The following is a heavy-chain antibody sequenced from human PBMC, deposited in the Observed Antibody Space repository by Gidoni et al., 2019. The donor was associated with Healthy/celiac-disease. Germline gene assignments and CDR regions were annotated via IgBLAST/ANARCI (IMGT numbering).Heavy chain of an antibody. CDR1: GGSFSGYY. Sequence: QVQLQQWGAGLLKPSETLSLTCAVYGGSFSGYYWSWIRQPPGKGLEWIGEINHSGSTNYNPSRKSRVTISVDTSKNQFSLKLSSVTAADTAVYYCARAGFGELLLYYYGMDVWGQGTTVTVSS. CDR2: INHSGST. V-gene: IGHV4-34*01. CDR3: ARAGFGELLLYYYGMDV. J-gene: IGHJ6*02. D-gene: IGHD3-10*01.